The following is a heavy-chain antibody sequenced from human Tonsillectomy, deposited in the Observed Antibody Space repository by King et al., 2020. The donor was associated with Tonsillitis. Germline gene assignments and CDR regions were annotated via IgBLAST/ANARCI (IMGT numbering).Heavy chain of an antibody. D-gene: IGHD1/OR15-1a*01. CDR2: IKPDGSEK. J-gene: IGHJ4*02. Sequence: VQLVESGGGLVQPGGSLRLSCVVSGFTFSTRCRSCGRQCPGRGLEWVGNIKPDGSEKYYVDSGKGRFTISRDNAKNSLFLQMHSLRVEDTAVYYCAGDFNWNSGDYWGQGTLVTVSS. CDR1: GFTFSTRC. CDR3: AGDFNWNSGDY. V-gene: IGHV3-7*04.